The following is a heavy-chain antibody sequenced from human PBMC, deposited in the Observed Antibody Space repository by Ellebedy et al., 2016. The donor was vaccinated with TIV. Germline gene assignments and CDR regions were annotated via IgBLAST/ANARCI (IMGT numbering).Heavy chain of an antibody. D-gene: IGHD6-19*01. V-gene: IGHV3-66*01. J-gene: IGHJ3*02. CDR3: VKELLSFTSGWHLDSYDR. CDR2: IYTSGST. Sequence: GESLKISCAASGFSITNNYMNWVRQAPGKGLEWVSVIYTSGSTFYADSVKGRFTISRDISQNTVFLQMTILRAEDSAIYYCVKELLSFTSGWHLDSYDRWGQGTKVTVSS. CDR1: GFSITNNY.